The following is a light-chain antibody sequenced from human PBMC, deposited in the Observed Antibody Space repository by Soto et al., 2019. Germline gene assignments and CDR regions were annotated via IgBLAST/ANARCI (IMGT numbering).Light chain of an antibody. V-gene: IGLV9-49*01. CDR1: SGYSNYK. J-gene: IGLJ1*01. CDR2: VGTGGIVG. CDR3: GAVHGSGSNFVYV. Sequence: QLVLTQPPSASASLGASVTLTGTLSSGYSNYKVDWYQQRPGKGPRFVMRVGTGGIVGSKGDGIPDRFSVLGSGLNRYLTIKNIQEEDESDYHCGAVHGSGSNFVYVFGTGTKLTVL.